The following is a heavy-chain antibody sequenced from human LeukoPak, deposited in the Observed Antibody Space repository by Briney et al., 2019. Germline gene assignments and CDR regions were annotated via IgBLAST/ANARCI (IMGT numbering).Heavy chain of an antibody. Sequence: GRSPRLACVASGFTFSRYAMHWVRLAPGEGLEWVAVISYDGSNKYYADSVKGRFTISRDNSKNTLYLQMNSLRAEDTALYYCARDGNFYYGPGSYCDYWGQGTLVTVSS. D-gene: IGHD3-10*01. CDR2: ISYDGSNK. CDR3: ARDGNFYYGPGSYCDY. V-gene: IGHV3-30-3*01. CDR1: GFTFSRYA. J-gene: IGHJ4*02.